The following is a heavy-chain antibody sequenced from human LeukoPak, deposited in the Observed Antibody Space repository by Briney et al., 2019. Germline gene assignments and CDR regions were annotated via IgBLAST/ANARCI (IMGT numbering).Heavy chain of an antibody. CDR2: ISSSGSTI. J-gene: IGHJ4*02. CDR3: ARRIAAAGLYFDY. V-gene: IGHV3-11*04. CDR1: GFTFSDYY. D-gene: IGHD6-13*01. Sequence: GGSLRLSCAPSGFTFSDYYMSWIRQAPGKGLEWVSYISSSGSTIYYADSVKGRFTISRDNAKNSLYLQMNSLRAEDTAVYYCARRIAAAGLYFDYWGQGTLVTVSS.